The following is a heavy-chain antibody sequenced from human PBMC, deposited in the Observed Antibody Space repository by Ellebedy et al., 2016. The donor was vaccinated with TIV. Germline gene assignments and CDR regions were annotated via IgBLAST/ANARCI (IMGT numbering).Heavy chain of an antibody. CDR3: ARDLYYGIDF. V-gene: IGHV3-48*03. Sequence: GESLKISCAASGLAFSAFNMNWVRQAPGKGLEWVSYISPNGGVIYYADSVKGRFTISRDNAKNTLYLQLNSLIADDTAVYYCARDLYYGIDFWGQGTTVTVSS. J-gene: IGHJ6*02. CDR2: ISPNGGVI. D-gene: IGHD2-8*01. CDR1: GLAFSAFN.